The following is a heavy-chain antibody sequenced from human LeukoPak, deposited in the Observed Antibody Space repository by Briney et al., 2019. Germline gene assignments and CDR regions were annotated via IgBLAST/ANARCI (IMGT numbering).Heavy chain of an antibody. CDR2: LHPNNGAT. CDR1: GYIFTGYY. D-gene: IGHD3-10*01. J-gene: IGHJ4*02. V-gene: IGHV1-2*02. CDR3: ARWQEGSGTYYIDH. Sequence: ASVKVSCKASGYIFTGYYMKWVRQAPGQRLEWMGWLHPNNGATNYAQKFQGRITLTRDPSISTAYMELSSLTSDDTAVYFCARWQEGSGTYYIDHWGQGTLVTVSS.